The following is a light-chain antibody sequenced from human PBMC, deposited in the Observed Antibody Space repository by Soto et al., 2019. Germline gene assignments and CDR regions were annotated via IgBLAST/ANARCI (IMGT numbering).Light chain of an antibody. V-gene: IGKV3-11*01. Sequence: EIVLTQSPATLSLSPGERATLSCRASQSVSSYLAWYQQKPGQAPRLLIYDASNRATVIPARFSGSGSGTDFTLTISSLEPEDFAVYYCQQRSNWPYTFGQVTKLEIK. J-gene: IGKJ2*01. CDR1: QSVSSY. CDR3: QQRSNWPYT. CDR2: DAS.